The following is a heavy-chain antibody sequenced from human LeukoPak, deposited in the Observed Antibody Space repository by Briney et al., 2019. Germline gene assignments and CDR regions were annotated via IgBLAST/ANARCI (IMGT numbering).Heavy chain of an antibody. V-gene: IGHV4-59*01. CDR2: IYYNGST. D-gene: IGHD3-22*01. J-gene: IGHJ4*02. CDR1: GGSISSYY. Sequence: PSETLSLTCTVSGGSISSYYWNWIRQPPGKGLEWIGYIYYNGSTNYNPSLKSRVTISVDTSKNQFSLKLSSVTAADTAVYYCARGADSSGYYSIFYFDYWGQGTLVTVSS. CDR3: ARGADSSGYYSIFYFDY.